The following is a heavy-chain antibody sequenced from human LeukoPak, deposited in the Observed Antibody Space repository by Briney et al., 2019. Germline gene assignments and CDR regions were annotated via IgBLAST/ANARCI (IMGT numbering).Heavy chain of an antibody. D-gene: IGHD2-15*01. Sequence: ASVKVSCKASGYTFTCYYMHWVRQAPGQGLEWMGWINPNSGGTNYAHKFQGRVTTTRETSISTAYMELSRLRSHDTAVYYCARGYCSGGSCYGGHHDAFDIWGQGTMVTVSS. CDR3: ARGYCSGGSCYGGHHDAFDI. J-gene: IGHJ3*02. V-gene: IGHV1-2*07. CDR2: INPNSGGT. CDR1: GYTFTCYY.